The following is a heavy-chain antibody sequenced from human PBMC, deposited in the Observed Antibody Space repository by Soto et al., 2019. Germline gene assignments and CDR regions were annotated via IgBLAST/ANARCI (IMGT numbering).Heavy chain of an antibody. CDR1: GGSFSGYY. V-gene: IGHV4-34*01. J-gene: IGHJ4*02. D-gene: IGHD3-9*01. Sequence: SETLSLTCAVYGGSFSGYYWSWIRQPPGKGLEWIGEINHSGSTNYNPSLKSRVTISVDTSKNQFSLKLSSVTAADTAVYYCARGGPALRYFDWLLAPFDYWGQGTLVTVSS. CDR3: ARGGPALRYFDWLLAPFDY. CDR2: INHSGST.